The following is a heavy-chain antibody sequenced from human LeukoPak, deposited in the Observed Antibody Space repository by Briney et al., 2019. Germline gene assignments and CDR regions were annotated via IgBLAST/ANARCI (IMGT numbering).Heavy chain of an antibody. CDR1: GFTFSSYA. J-gene: IGHJ4*02. CDR3: AKQTSGWYSHFDY. Sequence: PGGSLRLSCAASGFTFSSYAMSWVRQAPGKGLEWVSAISGSGTSTYYADSVKGRFTISRDNSKNTLYLQMNSLRAEDTAVYYRAKQTSGWYSHFDYWGQETLVTVSS. V-gene: IGHV3-23*01. CDR2: ISGSGTST. D-gene: IGHD6-19*01.